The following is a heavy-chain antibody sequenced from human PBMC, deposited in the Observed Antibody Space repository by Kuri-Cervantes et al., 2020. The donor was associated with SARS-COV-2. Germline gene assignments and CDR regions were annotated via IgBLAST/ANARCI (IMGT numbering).Heavy chain of an antibody. CDR3: AGGGYSSGWYAVD. CDR2: IYYSGST. D-gene: IGHD6-19*01. V-gene: IGHV4-39*06. J-gene: IGHJ4*02. CDR1: GGSISSSSYY. Sequence: GSLRLSCTVSGGSISSSSYYWGWIRQPPGKGLEWIGSIYYSGSTYYNPSLKSRVTISVDTSKNQFPLKLSSVTAADTAVYYCAGGGYSSGWYAVDWGQGTLVTVSS.